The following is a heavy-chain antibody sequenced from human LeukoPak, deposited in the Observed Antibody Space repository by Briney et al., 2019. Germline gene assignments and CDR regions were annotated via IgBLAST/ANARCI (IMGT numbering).Heavy chain of an antibody. Sequence: ASVKVSCKASGYTFTSYGISWVRQAPRQGLEWMGWISAYNGNTNYAQKLQGRVTMTTDTSTSTAYMELRSLRSDDTAVYYCAREPHYYDSSGLDYWGQGTLVTVSS. CDR1: GYTFTSYG. D-gene: IGHD3-22*01. V-gene: IGHV1-18*01. CDR2: ISAYNGNT. CDR3: AREPHYYDSSGLDY. J-gene: IGHJ4*02.